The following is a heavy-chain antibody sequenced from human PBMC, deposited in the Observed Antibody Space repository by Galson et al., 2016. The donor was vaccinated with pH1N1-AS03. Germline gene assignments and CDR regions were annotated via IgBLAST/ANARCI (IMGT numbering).Heavy chain of an antibody. V-gene: IGHV3-11*03. J-gene: IGHJ6*02. D-gene: IGHD2-21*01. CDR2: ISFTSDYR. CDR3: ARARGGEDAWSQDV. CDR1: GFSLSDYY. Sequence: LRLSCAASGFSLSDYYMTWIRQAPGKGLEWVAYISFTSDYRHYADSVKGRFTISRDNAKDSLYLQMDSLRVEDTAVYYCARARGGEDAWSQDVWGQGTTVTVS.